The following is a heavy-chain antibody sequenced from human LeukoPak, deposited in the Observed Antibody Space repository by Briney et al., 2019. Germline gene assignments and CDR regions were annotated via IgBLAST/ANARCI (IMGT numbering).Heavy chain of an antibody. V-gene: IGHV3-7*01. CDR2: IKQGGSDK. CDR3: ALVSNYYFAY. J-gene: IGHJ4*02. CDR1: GFTFSDYW. D-gene: IGHD3-3*02. Sequence: GSLRLSCVVSGFTFSDYWMSCVRQAPGQGLEWVANIKQGGSDKYYVDSVKGRFTISRDNAKNSVFLQVSSLRPEDTAVYYCALVSNYYFAYWGQGTLVTVSS.